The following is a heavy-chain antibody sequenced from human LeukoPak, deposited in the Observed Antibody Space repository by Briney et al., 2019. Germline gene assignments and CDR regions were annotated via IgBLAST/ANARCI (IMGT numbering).Heavy chain of an antibody. CDR1: DSSISSYY. D-gene: IGHD5-18*01. V-gene: IGHV4-59*01. Sequence: SETLSLTCTVSDSSISSYYWSWIRQPPGKGLEWIGYIYYGGSTNYNPSPKSRVTISVDTSKNQFSLKLSSVTAADTAVYYCARRAPYSYEWSTLDYWGQGTLVTVSS. J-gene: IGHJ4*02. CDR3: ARRAPYSYEWSTLDY. CDR2: IYYGGST.